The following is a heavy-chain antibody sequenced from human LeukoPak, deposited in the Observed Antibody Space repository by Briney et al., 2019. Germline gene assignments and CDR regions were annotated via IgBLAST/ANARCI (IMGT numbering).Heavy chain of an antibody. D-gene: IGHD5-18*01. J-gene: IGHJ4*02. V-gene: IGHV3-23*01. CDR2: MSGSGGST. CDR1: GFTFSSYG. CDR3: AKSSGYSYGHGSYYFDY. Sequence: SGGSLRLSCAASGFTFSSYGMSWVRQAPGKGLEWVSAMSGSGGSTYYADSVKGRFTISRDNSKNTLYLQMNSLRAEDTAVYYCAKSSGYSYGHGSYYFDYWGQGTLVTVSS.